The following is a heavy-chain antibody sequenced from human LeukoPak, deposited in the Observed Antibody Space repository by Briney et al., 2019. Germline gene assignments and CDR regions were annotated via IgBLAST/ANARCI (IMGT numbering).Heavy chain of an antibody. CDR1: GFTFSSYW. CDR2: IHRDGSEK. CDR3: ARVVEGYCSSTSCYAAEYYFDY. V-gene: IGHV3-7*01. D-gene: IGHD2-2*01. Sequence: GGSLRLSCTASGFTFSSYWMTWVRQAPGKGLEWVANIHRDGSEKNYVDSVRGRFTISRDNAENSLYLQMNSLRAEDTAVYYCARVVEGYCSSTSCYAAEYYFDYWGQGTLVTVSS. J-gene: IGHJ4*02.